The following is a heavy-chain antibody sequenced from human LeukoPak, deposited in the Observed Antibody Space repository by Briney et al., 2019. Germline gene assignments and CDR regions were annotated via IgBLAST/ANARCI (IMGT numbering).Heavy chain of an antibody. CDR1: GFTFSDYY. Sequence: PGGSLRLSCAASGFTFSDYYMSWIRQAPGKGLEWVSYISSSSSYTNYADSVKGRFTISRDNAKNSLYPQMNSLRAEDTAVYYCASRYGDYIGVWFDPWGQGTLVTVSS. CDR2: ISSSSSYT. D-gene: IGHD4-17*01. V-gene: IGHV3-11*06. CDR3: ASRYGDYIGVWFDP. J-gene: IGHJ5*02.